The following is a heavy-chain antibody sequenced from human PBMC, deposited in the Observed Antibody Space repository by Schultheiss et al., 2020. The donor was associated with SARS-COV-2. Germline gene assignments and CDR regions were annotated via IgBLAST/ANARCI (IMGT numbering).Heavy chain of an antibody. J-gene: IGHJ4*02. CDR3: ACGKIVFDY. CDR1: GGSFSGYY. D-gene: IGHD3-16*02. Sequence: ETLSLTCAVYGGSFSGYYWSWIRQPPGKGLEWVSAISGSGGSTYYADSVKGRFTISRDNSKNTLYLQMNSLRAEDTAVYYCACGKIVFDYWGQGTLVTVSS. CDR2: ISGSGGST. V-gene: IGHV3-23*01.